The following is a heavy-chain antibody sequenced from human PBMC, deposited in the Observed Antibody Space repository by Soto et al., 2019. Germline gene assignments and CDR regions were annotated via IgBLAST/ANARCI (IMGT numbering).Heavy chain of an antibody. V-gene: IGHV3-33*01. Sequence: QVQLVESGGGVVQPGRSLRLSCAASGFTFSAYGMHWVRQAPGKGLEWVAVIWYDGSEKYYADSVKGRFTISRDNSKNTLFLQMNSLRAEDTAVYYCARQSLGNIRLRGLDYWGQGALVTVFS. CDR1: GFTFSAYG. J-gene: IGHJ4*02. CDR3: ARQSLGNIRLRGLDY. D-gene: IGHD1-1*01. CDR2: IWYDGSEK.